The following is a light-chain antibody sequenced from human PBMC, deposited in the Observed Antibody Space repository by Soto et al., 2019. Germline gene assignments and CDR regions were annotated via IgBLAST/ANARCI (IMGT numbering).Light chain of an antibody. CDR2: MTN. Sequence: QSVLTQPPSASGTPGQTVAISCSGGWYNIGKNLGYGYQHLPGTAPKLLIYMTNQRPSGVPDRFSGSKSGSSASLAVSGLRSEDEAVYYCAAWDDSLRAWVFGGGTKLTVL. J-gene: IGLJ3*02. CDR1: WYNIGKNL. CDR3: AAWDDSLRAWV. V-gene: IGLV1-47*01.